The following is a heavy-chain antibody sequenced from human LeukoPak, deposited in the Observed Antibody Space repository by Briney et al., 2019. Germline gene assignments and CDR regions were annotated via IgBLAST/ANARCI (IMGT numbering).Heavy chain of an antibody. CDR3: ARDRRGDMHGMDV. Sequence: GGSLRLSCAASGFTVSSNYMSWVRQAPGKGLEWVSVIYSGGSTYYADSVKGRFTISRDNSKNTLYLQMNSLRAEDTAVYYCARDRRGDMHGMDVWGQGTTVTVSS. V-gene: IGHV3-53*01. CDR1: GFTVSSNY. D-gene: IGHD3-16*01. J-gene: IGHJ6*02. CDR2: IYSGGST.